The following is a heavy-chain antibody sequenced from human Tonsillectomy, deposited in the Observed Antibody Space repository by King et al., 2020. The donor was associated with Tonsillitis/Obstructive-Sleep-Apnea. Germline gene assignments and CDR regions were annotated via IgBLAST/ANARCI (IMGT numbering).Heavy chain of an antibody. J-gene: IGHJ5*02. Sequence: VQLVESGGGLVQPGGSLRLSCAASGFTFSSYNMNWVRQAPGKGLEWVSSISYSAAYINYADSVKGRSTISRDNAKNSLHLQMNSLSVEDTAVYYCARDPTANLGLDLWGQGTLVTVSS. CDR2: ISYSAAYI. D-gene: IGHD2-21*02. CDR1: GFTFSSYN. CDR3: ARDPTANLGLDL. V-gene: IGHV3-21*01.